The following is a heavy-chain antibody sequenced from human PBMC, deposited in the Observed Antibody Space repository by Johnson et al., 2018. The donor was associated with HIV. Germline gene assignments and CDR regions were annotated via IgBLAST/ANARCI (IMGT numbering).Heavy chain of an antibody. CDR1: GFTFDDYA. D-gene: IGHD3-16*01. CDR3: AKSLLQFIPKDDAFDI. V-gene: IGHV3-9*01. Sequence: VQLVESGGGLVQPGRSLRLSCAASGFTFDDYAMHWVRQAPGKGLEWVSGISWNSGSTYYADSVKGRFTISRDNSKNTLYLQMNSLRAEDTAVYYCAKSLLQFIPKDDAFDIWGQGTMVTVSS. CDR2: ISWNSGST. J-gene: IGHJ3*02.